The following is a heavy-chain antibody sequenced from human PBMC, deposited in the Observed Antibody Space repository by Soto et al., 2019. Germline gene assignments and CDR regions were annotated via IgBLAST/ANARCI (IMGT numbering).Heavy chain of an antibody. CDR3: ARQPYYYDSSGYLYYFDY. CDR1: GYSFTSYW. J-gene: IGHJ4*02. V-gene: IGHV5-51*01. CDR2: IYPGDSDT. D-gene: IGHD3-22*01. Sequence: GESLKISCKGSGYSFTSYWIGWVRQMPGKGLEWMGIIYPGDSDTRYSPSFQGQVTISADKSISTAYLQWSSLKASDTAMYYCARQPYYYDSSGYLYYFDYWGQGTLVTVSS.